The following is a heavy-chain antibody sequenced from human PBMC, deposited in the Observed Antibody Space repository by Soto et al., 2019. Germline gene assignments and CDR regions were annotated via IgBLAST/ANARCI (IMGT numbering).Heavy chain of an antibody. CDR2: IYPADSDI. Sequence: PGESLKISCKASGYSFSSYWIAWVRQMPGKGLEWMGIIYPADSDIRYSESSEGHVTISVDKSISTAYLQWSSLKASDTAIYYCATSPSPTPSFGMDDWGQGTTVTVSS. CDR3: ATSPSPTPSFGMDD. D-gene: IGHD2-2*01. CDR1: GYSFSSYW. V-gene: IGHV5-51*01. J-gene: IGHJ6*02.